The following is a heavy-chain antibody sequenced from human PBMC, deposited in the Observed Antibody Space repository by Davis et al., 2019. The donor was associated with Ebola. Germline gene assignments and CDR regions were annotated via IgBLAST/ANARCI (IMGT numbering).Heavy chain of an antibody. J-gene: IGHJ3*02. Sequence: ASVKVSCKASGYTFTSYDINWVRQATGQGLEWMGWMDPNSGNTGYAQKFQGRVTMTRNTSISTAYMELSSLRSEDTAVYYCASRNRYCSSTSCPFDIWGQGTMVTVSS. V-gene: IGHV1-8*01. CDR1: GYTFTSYD. CDR2: MDPNSGNT. CDR3: ASRNRYCSSTSCPFDI. D-gene: IGHD2-2*01.